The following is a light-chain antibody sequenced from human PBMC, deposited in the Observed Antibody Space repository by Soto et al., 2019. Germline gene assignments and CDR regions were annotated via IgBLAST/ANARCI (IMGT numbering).Light chain of an antibody. J-gene: IGKJ1*01. CDR3: LQHHSFPRT. V-gene: IGKV1-17*01. CDR1: QGISND. Sequence: DIQVTQSPSSLSASVGDRVTIPCRASQGISNDLGWFQQKPGKAPKRLIYSSSNLQSGVPSRFSGSGSGTEFILTISSLQPEDSATYYCLQHHSFPRTFGQGTKVDIK. CDR2: SSS.